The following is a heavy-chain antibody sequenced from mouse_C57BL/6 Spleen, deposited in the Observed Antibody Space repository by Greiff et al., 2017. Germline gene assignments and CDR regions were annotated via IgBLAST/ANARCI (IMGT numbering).Heavy chain of an antibody. J-gene: IGHJ4*01. Sequence: QVQLQQSGAELVKPGASVKISCKASGYAFSSYWMNWVKQRPGKGLEWIGQIYPGDGDTNYNGKFKGKATLTADKSSSTAYMQLSSLTSEDSAVYFCARYCHYYYGSGYAMDYWGQGTSVTVSA. D-gene: IGHD1-1*01. CDR1: GYAFSSYW. V-gene: IGHV1-80*01. CDR2: IYPGDGDT. CDR3: ARYCHYYYGSGYAMDY.